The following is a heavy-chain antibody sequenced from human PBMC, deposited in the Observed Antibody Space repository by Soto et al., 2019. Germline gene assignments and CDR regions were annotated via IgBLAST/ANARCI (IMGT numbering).Heavy chain of an antibody. D-gene: IGHD6-13*01. CDR3: ARILYSSSWYFDY. CDR1: GYRFSIYW. V-gene: IGHV5-51*01. J-gene: IGHJ4*02. CDR2: IYPSDSDT. Sequence: GESLKISCKGSGYRFSIYWIGWVRQMPGKGLEWMGIIYPSDSDTRYSPSFQGQVTISGDKSISTAYLQWSSLKASDTAIYYCARILYSSSWYFDYWGQGTQVTVSS.